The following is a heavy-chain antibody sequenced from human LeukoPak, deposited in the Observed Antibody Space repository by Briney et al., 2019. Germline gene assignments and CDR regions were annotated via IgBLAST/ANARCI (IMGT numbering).Heavy chain of an antibody. CDR3: ARDRSGYDFGVYDY. Sequence: GGSLRLSCAASGITISNHWMTWVRQAPGKGLEWVANIKQDGSETYYVDSVKGRFTISRDNAKNSLFLQMNSLRAEDTAVYYCARDRSGYDFGVYDYWGQGTLVTVSS. CDR2: IKQDGSET. J-gene: IGHJ4*02. V-gene: IGHV3-7*01. D-gene: IGHD5-12*01. CDR1: GITISNHW.